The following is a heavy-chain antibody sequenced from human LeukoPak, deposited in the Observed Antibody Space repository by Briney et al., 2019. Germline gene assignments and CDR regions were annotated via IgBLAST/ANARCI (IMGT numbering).Heavy chain of an antibody. J-gene: IGHJ6*03. CDR3: ARGAMSSMDV. V-gene: IGHV1-46*01. D-gene: IGHD2-2*01. CDR1: GYTFTSYT. Sequence: ASVKVSCKASGYTFTSYTISWVRQAPGQGLEWMGIINPSGGSTSYAQKFQGRVTMTRDMSTSTVYMELSSLRSEDTAVYYCARGAMSSMDVWGKGTTVTVSS. CDR2: INPSGGST.